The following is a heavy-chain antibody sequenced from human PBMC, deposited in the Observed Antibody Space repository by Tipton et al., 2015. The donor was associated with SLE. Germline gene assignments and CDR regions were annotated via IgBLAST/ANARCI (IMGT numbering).Heavy chain of an antibody. CDR2: INHSGST. CDR3: ARENSSGYYPYMDV. Sequence: GLVKPSETLSLTCAVYGGSFSGYYWSWIRQPPGKGLEWIGEINHSGSTNYNPSLKSRVTISVDTSKNQFSLKLSSVTAADTAVYYCARENSSGYYPYMDVWGKGTTVTVSS. CDR1: GGSFSGYY. J-gene: IGHJ6*03. V-gene: IGHV4-34*01. D-gene: IGHD3-22*01.